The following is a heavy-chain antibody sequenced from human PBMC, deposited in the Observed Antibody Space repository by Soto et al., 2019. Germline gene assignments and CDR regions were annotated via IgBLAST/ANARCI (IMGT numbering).Heavy chain of an antibody. CDR1: GFTLGTYW. D-gene: IGHD3-16*01. Sequence: EVQLVESGGGLVQPGGSLRLSCTASGFTLGTYWWSWVRQAPGKGLGWVANIKEDGSEKYYVDSVKGRFSISRDNARSSLYLQMNSLRSEDTAVYYCVRVGRLGGYWGQGTQVTVSS. CDR2: IKEDGSEK. CDR3: VRVGRLGGY. J-gene: IGHJ4*02. V-gene: IGHV3-7*03.